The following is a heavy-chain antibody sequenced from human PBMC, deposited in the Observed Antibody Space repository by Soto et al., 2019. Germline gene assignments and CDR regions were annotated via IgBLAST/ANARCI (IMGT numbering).Heavy chain of an antibody. CDR2: IRDKANHNAT. D-gene: IGHD1-26*01. CDR3: TRPPSGSYGDDSDY. CDR1: GFSFSDSA. J-gene: IGHJ4*02. Sequence: EVQLVESWGGWVQPGGSVKLSCSGSGFSFSDSAIHWVRQAAGQGVEWVGRIRDKANHNATAYDVSRRGRFNLFRDDSENTAYLQMNSLKTEDTGVYYCTRPPSGSYGDDSDYWGQGPLVTVSS. V-gene: IGHV3-73*02.